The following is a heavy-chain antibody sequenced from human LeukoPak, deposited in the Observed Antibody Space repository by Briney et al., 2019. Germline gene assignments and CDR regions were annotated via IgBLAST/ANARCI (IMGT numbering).Heavy chain of an antibody. CDR3: ARDFGLTGKVDY. Sequence: PGGSLRLSCAASGFTFSSYAMSWVRQAPGKGLESVSAISSNGGSTYYANSVKGRFTISRDNSKNTLYLQMGSLRAADLAVYYCARDFGLTGKVDYWGQGTLVTVSS. CDR1: GFTFSSYA. CDR2: ISSNGGST. V-gene: IGHV3-64*01. D-gene: IGHD1-20*01. J-gene: IGHJ4*02.